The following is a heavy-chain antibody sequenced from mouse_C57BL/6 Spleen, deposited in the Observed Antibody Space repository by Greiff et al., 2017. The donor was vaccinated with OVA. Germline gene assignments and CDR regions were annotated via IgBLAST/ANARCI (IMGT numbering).Heavy chain of an antibody. CDR3: ARWRISFAY. CDR2: ISSGSSTI. J-gene: IGHJ3*01. CDR1: GFTFSDYG. Sequence: EVHLVESGGGLVKPGGSLKLSCAASGFTFSDYGMHWVRQAPEKGLEWVAYISSGSSTIYYADTVKGRFTISRDNAKNTLFLQMTSLRSEDTAMYYCARWRISFAYWGQGTLVTVSA. V-gene: IGHV5-17*01.